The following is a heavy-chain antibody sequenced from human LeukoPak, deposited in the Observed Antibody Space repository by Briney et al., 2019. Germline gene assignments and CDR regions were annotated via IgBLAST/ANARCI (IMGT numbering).Heavy chain of an antibody. V-gene: IGHV3-33*08. J-gene: IGHJ4*02. CDR1: GFTFSTYA. CDR3: ARGSKREGDYVPDY. D-gene: IGHD4-17*01. CDR2: IWYDGSNK. Sequence: PGGSLRLSCAASGFTFSTYAMHWVRQAPGKGLEWVAVIWYDGSNKYYTDSVKGRFTISRDNSKNTLYLQMNSLRAEDTAVYYCARGSKREGDYVPDYWGQGTLVTVSS.